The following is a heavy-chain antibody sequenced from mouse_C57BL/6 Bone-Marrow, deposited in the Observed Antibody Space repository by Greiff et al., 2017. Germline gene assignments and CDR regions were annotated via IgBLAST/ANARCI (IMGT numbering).Heavy chain of an antibody. CDR3: ASRSIVTTPYYFDY. CDR1: GFTFSSYG. J-gene: IGHJ2*01. Sequence: EVKLQESGGDLVKPGGSLKLSCAASGFTFSSYGMSWVRQTPDKRLEWVATISSGGSYTYYQESVKGRFTISRDNGKKTLYLQMSSLKSEDTALYDCASRSIVTTPYYFDYWGQGTTLTVSS. CDR2: ISSGGSYT. D-gene: IGHD2-12*01. V-gene: IGHV5-6*02.